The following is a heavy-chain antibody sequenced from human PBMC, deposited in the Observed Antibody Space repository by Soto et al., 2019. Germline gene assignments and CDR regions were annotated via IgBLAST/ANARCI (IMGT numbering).Heavy chain of an antibody. CDR3: ARAQLLTGYYYYYYGMDV. CDR1: GYTFTSYA. Sequence: ASVKVSCKASGYTFTSYAMHWVRQAPGQRLEWMGWINAGNGNTKYSQKFQGRVTITRDTSASTAYMELSSLRSEDTAVYYCARAQLLTGYYYYYYGMDVWGQGTTVTVSS. CDR2: INAGNGNT. D-gene: IGHD3-9*01. J-gene: IGHJ6*02. V-gene: IGHV1-3*01.